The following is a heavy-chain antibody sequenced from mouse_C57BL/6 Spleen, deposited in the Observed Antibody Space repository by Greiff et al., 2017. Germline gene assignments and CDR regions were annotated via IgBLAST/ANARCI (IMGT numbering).Heavy chain of an antibody. V-gene: IGHV1-5*01. CDR1: GYTFTSYW. CDR3: TRRFITTVVAPYWYFDV. Sequence: EVQLQQSGTVLARPGASVKMSCKTSGYTFTSYWMHWVKQRPGQGLEWIGAIYPGNSDTSYNQKFKGKAKLTAVTSASTAYMELSSLTNEDSAVYYCTRRFITTVVAPYWYFDVWGTGTTVTVSS. CDR2: IYPGNSDT. J-gene: IGHJ1*03. D-gene: IGHD1-1*01.